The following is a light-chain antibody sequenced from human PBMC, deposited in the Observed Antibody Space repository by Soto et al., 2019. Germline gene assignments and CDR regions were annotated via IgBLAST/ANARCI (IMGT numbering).Light chain of an antibody. CDR3: HYPSAAPT. CDR1: QSINNNF. CDR2: DAS. J-gene: IGKJ4*01. Sequence: IVLTQSPGTLSLSPGERATLSCGASQSINNNFVAWYQKKPGLAPRLLIFDASFRAPGIPDRFSGSGSGNAFTLTITRLEPEDSAVYFCHYPSAAPTFGGGTEVEIK. V-gene: IGKV3D-20*01.